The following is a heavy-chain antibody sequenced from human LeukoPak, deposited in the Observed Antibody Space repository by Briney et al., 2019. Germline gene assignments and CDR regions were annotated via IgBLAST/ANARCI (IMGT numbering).Heavy chain of an antibody. CDR3: AHKRGGVGYYFRGTYDAFDV. D-gene: IGHD2-8*01. Sequence: ASVKVSCKASGYTFTGYYIHWVRQAPGQGLEWMGWINPNSGDTNYAQNFQGRVTMTRDTSITTAYMDLRRLRSDDTAVYYCAHKRGGVGYYFRGTYDAFDVWGQGTMVTVSS. V-gene: IGHV1-2*02. J-gene: IGHJ3*01. CDR2: INPNSGDT. CDR1: GYTFTGYY.